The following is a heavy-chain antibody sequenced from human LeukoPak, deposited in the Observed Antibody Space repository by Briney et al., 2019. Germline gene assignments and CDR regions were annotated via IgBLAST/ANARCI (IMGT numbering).Heavy chain of an antibody. CDR2: IYSGGST. Sequence: PGGSLRLSCAASGFTVSSNYMSWVRQAPGKGLEWVSVIYSGGSTYYSDSVKGRFTISRDNSKNTLYLQMNSLRAEDTAVYYGARDIYSYGPGIGYWGQGTLVTVSS. D-gene: IGHD5-18*01. CDR1: GFTVSSNY. V-gene: IGHV3-53*01. CDR3: ARDIYSYGPGIGY. J-gene: IGHJ4*02.